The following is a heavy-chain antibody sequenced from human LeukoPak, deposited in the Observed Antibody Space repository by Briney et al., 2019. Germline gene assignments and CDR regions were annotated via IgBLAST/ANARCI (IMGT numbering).Heavy chain of an antibody. CDR2: INPSGGST. D-gene: IGHD3-16*01. CDR3: AIYDYVWGSYPYY. Sequence: GASVKVSCKASGYTFTSYYMHWVRQAPGQGLEWTGIINPSGGSTSYAQKFQGRVTMTRDTSTSTVYMELSSLRSEDTAVYYCAIYDYVWGSYPYYWGQGTLVTVSS. CDR1: GYTFTSYY. J-gene: IGHJ4*02. V-gene: IGHV1-46*01.